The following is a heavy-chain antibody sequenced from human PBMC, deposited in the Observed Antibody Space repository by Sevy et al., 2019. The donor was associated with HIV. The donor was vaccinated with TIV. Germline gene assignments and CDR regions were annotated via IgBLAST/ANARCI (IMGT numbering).Heavy chain of an antibody. CDR2: IYYVGST. J-gene: IGHJ5*02. CDR3: ARRGGNSVTAKWFDP. V-gene: IGHV4-39*01. D-gene: IGHD2-21*02. Sequence: SETLSLTCTVSGGSISSSSYYWCWIRQPPGKGLEWIGSIYYVGSTYYNPSLKSRVTISVDTSKNQFSLKLNSVTAADTAVYYCARRGGNSVTAKWFDPWGQGTLVTVSS. CDR1: GGSISSSSYY.